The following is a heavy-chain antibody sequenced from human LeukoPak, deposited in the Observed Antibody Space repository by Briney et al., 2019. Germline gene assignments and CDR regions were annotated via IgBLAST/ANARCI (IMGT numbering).Heavy chain of an antibody. D-gene: IGHD6-19*01. CDR3: ARDHAVAGFGY. V-gene: IGHV3-21*01. Sequence: GGSLRLSCAASGFTFSSYSMNWVRQAPGKGLEWVSSISSSSYIYYADSVKGRFTISRDNAKNSLYLQMNSLRAEDTAVYYCARDHAVAGFGYWGQGTLVTVSS. CDR2: ISSSSYI. CDR1: GFTFSSYS. J-gene: IGHJ4*02.